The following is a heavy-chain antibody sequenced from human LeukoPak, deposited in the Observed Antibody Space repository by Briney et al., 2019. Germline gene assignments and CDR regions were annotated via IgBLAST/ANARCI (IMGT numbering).Heavy chain of an antibody. V-gene: IGHV1-69*04. D-gene: IGHD1-1*01. CDR3: ARDSGPTGTTDY. Sequence: GASVKVSCKASGGTFSSYAISWVRQAPGQGLEWMGRIIPILGIANYAQKFQGRVAITADKSTSTAYMELSSLRSEDTAVYYCARDSGPTGTTDYWGQGTLVTVSS. CDR1: GGTFSSYA. CDR2: IIPILGIA. J-gene: IGHJ4*02.